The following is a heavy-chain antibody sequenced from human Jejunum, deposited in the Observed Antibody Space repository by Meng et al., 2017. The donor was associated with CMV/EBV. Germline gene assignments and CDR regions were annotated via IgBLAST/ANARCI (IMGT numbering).Heavy chain of an antibody. J-gene: IGHJ4*02. D-gene: IGHD3-22*01. V-gene: IGHV3-33*01. CDR1: GFPLDSYG. CDR2: LWYDGSRK. Sequence: SGFPLDSYGIHWVRQFPGKGLEWVAVLWYDGSRKYFADSVQGRFSISRDDSKNTVYLQMNSLRAEDTAVYYCARDNDGSSHYSQFDYWGQGTLVTVSS. CDR3: ARDNDGSSHYSQFDY.